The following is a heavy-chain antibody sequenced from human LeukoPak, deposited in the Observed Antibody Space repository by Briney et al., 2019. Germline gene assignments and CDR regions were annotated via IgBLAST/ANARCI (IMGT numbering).Heavy chain of an antibody. J-gene: IGHJ4*02. CDR1: GGTFSSYA. CDR2: MNPNSGNT. CDR3: ARESAAVNFDY. V-gene: IGHV1-8*03. Sequence: AAVKVSCKASGGTFSSYAISWVRQSPGQGLEWMGWMNPNSGNTGYAQKFQGRVTITRNTSISTAYMELSSLRSEDTAVYYCARESAAVNFDYWGQGTLVTVSS. D-gene: IGHD6-13*01.